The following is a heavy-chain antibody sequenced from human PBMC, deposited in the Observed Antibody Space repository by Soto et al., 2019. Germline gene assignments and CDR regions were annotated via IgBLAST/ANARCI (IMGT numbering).Heavy chain of an antibody. J-gene: IGHJ4*02. V-gene: IGHV3-13*01. CDR3: ARASYGDYAFDY. D-gene: IGHD4-17*01. CDR1: GFTFSSYD. CDR2: IGTAGDT. Sequence: GSLRLSCAASGFTFSSYDMHWVRQATGKGLEWVSAIGTAGDTYYPGSVKGRFTISRENAKNSLYLQMNSLRAGDTAVYYCARASYGDYAFDYWGQGTLVTVSS.